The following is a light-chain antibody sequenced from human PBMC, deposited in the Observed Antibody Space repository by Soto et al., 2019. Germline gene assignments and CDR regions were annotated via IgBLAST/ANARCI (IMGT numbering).Light chain of an antibody. CDR2: DAF. CDR3: QEYDASPIT. V-gene: IGKV3-20*01. CDR1: QSIRSER. Sequence: EIVVTQSPDTLSLSPGERATLSCRASQSIRSERLAWYQQKPGQAPRLVIFDAFNRASGMPERFSGSGSGTDFTLTITGLEPEDFAVYYCQEYDASPITFGLGTRLEIK. J-gene: IGKJ5*01.